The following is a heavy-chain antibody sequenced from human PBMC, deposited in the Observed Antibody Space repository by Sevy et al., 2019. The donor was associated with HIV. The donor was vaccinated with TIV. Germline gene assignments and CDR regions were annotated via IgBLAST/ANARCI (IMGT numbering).Heavy chain of an antibody. J-gene: IGHJ5*02. CDR1: GGSINSGDYY. V-gene: IGHV4-31*02. Sequence: SETLSLTWTVSGGSINSGDYYWSWIRQHPEKGLEWIGYIFHTGSTYYNRSFKSRATISVDTSKNQFSLKLSLMTAADTAVYYCAREGTKGVWFDPWGQGTLVTVSS. D-gene: IGHD3-16*01. CDR2: IFHTGST. CDR3: AREGTKGVWFDP.